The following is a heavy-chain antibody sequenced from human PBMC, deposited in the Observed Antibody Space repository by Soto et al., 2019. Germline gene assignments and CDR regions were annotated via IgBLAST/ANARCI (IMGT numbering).Heavy chain of an antibody. V-gene: IGHV3-11*01. CDR1: GISLSDNY. D-gene: IGHD2-15*01. J-gene: IGHJ4*02. CDR3: ASGKWSLDY. CDR2: ISNSDYTT. Sequence: GGSLRLSCVASGISLSDNYMAWIRQAPGKGLEWLSYISNSDYTTYYTDSVKGRFTISRDNAKNSLYLQVNGLRVEDTAVYYCASGKWSLDYWGQGILVTVSS.